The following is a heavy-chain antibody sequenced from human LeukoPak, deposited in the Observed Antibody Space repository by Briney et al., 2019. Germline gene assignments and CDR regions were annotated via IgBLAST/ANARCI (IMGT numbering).Heavy chain of an antibody. Sequence: PGGSLRLSCAASGFTFSSYSMTWVRQAPGKGLEWVSVIYSGGRTNYADSVKGRFTISRDNSKNTLYLQMNSPRAEDTAVYYCARDIRGYNPFDYWGQGTLVTVSS. CDR3: ARDIRGYNPFDY. CDR1: GFTFSSYS. CDR2: IYSGGRT. D-gene: IGHD5-24*01. J-gene: IGHJ4*02. V-gene: IGHV3-66*01.